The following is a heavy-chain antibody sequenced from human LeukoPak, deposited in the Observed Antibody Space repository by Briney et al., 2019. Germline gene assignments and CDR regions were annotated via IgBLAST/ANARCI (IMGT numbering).Heavy chain of an antibody. J-gene: IGHJ4*02. CDR3: ARSKSYSSGWTDFDC. CDR1: GFTFSSHD. D-gene: IGHD6-19*01. CDR2: IGTAGDT. V-gene: IGHV3-13*01. Sequence: GGSLRLSCAASGFTFSSHDMHWVRQPTGKGLEWVSVIGTAGDTYYTDSVKGRFTISRENAKNSLYLQMDNLRAEDTAVYYCARSKSYSSGWTDFDCWGQGTLVTVSS.